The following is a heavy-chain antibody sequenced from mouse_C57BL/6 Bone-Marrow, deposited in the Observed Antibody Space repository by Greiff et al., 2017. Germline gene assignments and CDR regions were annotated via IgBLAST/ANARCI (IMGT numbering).Heavy chain of an antibody. CDR1: GYTFTSYW. J-gene: IGHJ1*03. CDR3: ARRYYGSSYPRYWYFDV. D-gene: IGHD1-1*01. Sequence: QVQLQQPGAELVRPGSSVKLSCKASGYTFTSYWMDWVKQRPGQGLEWIGNIYPSDSETHYNQKFKDKATLTVDKSSSTAYMQLSSLTSEDSAVYYWARRYYGSSYPRYWYFDVWGTGTTVTVSS. V-gene: IGHV1-61*01. CDR2: IYPSDSET.